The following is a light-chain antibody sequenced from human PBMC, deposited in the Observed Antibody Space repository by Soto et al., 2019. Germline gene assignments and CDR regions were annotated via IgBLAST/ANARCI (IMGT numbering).Light chain of an antibody. Sequence: QSALTQPAAVSGSPGQSITISCTGTSSDVDNYNLVSWYQQYPGKAPKLMIYATSKRPSGVSNRFSGSKSGDTASLTISGLQAEDEADYYCTSFARGSTLVFGGGTKLTVL. V-gene: IGLV2-23*01. J-gene: IGLJ3*02. CDR2: ATS. CDR3: TSFARGSTLV. CDR1: SSDVDNYNL.